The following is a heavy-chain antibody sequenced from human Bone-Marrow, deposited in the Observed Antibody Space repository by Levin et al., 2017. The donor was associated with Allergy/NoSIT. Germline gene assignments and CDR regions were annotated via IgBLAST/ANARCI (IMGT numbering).Heavy chain of an antibody. CDR2: IYTTGST. CDR3: ARDRLASLYYYSMDV. CDR1: GGSISSGRYY. V-gene: IGHV4-61*02. J-gene: IGHJ6*03. Sequence: PSETLSLTCSVSGGSISSGRYYFTWVRQSAGKGLEWIGRIYTTGSTNYNPSLESRVTISRDTCKKEVYLTLSSVTAADTAVYYCARDRLASLYYYSMDVWGRGTTVIVSS.